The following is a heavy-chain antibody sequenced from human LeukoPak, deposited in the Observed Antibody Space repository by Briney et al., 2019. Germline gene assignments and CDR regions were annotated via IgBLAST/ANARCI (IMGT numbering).Heavy chain of an antibody. J-gene: IGHJ5*02. D-gene: IGHD4-11*01. CDR3: ARGLLSFMRSDYSNYWDNWFDP. Sequence: ASVKVSCKASGYTFTSYDINWVRQATGQGLEWVGWMNPNSGNTGYAQRFQGRATFTRNTSISTAYMELSSLRSEDTAVYYCARGLLSFMRSDYSNYWDNWFDPWGQGTLVTVSS. CDR1: GYTFTSYD. CDR2: MNPNSGNT. V-gene: IGHV1-8*03.